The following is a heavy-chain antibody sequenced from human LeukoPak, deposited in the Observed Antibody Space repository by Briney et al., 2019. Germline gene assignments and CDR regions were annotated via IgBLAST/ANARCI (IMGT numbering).Heavy chain of an antibody. D-gene: IGHD2-8*01. CDR3: ARDRCTNGVCYDDY. V-gene: IGHV3-33*01. CDR1: GFTFSSFG. Sequence: GGSLRLSCAASGFTFSSFGMHWVRQAPGKGLEWVAVIWYDGSHKYYADSVKGRFTVSRDNSKNTLYLKMNSLRAEDTAVYYCARDRCTNGVCYDDYWGQGTLVTVSS. CDR2: IWYDGSHK. J-gene: IGHJ4*02.